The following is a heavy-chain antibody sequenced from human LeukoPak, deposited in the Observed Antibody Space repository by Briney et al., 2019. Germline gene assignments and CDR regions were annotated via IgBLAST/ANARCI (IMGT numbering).Heavy chain of an antibody. CDR1: GYTFTSYG. J-gene: IGHJ3*02. CDR3: ARDGSGDAFDI. CDR2: ISAYNGNT. D-gene: IGHD2-15*01. V-gene: IGHV1-18*01. Sequence: ASVKVSCKASGYTFTSYGIGLVRQAPGQGIEWMGWISAYNGNTNYAQKLQGRVTMNTHTSTSTAYMELRSLRSDDTAVYYCARDGSGDAFDIWGQGTMVSVSS.